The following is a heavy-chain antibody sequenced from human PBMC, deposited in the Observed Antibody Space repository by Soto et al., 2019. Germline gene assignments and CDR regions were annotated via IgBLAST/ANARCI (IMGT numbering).Heavy chain of an antibody. D-gene: IGHD3-3*01. CDR1: GDSISSYY. CDR2: IYYSGST. J-gene: IGHJ6*02. CDR3: ARDGGRYYAMDV. Sequence: GTLSLTCTVSGDSISSYYWSWIRQSPGKGLEWIGNIYYSGSTSYNPSLKSRLTVSVDTSKNQFSLKLSSVTAADTAVYYCARDGGRYYAMDVWGQGTTVTVSS. V-gene: IGHV4-59*01.